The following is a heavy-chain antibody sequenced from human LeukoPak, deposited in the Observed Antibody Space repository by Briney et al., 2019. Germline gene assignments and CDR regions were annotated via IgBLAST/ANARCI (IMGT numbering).Heavy chain of an antibody. V-gene: IGHV4-34*01. D-gene: IGHD1-26*01. CDR3: ASLTRQVGANSLSWFDP. CDR2: INHSGST. CDR1: GGSFSGYY. Sequence: PSETLSLTCAAYGGSFSGYYWSWIRQPPGKGLEWIGEINHSGSTNYNPSLKSRVTISVDTSKNQFSLKLSSVTAADTAVYYCASLTRQVGANSLSWFDPWGQGTLVTVSS. J-gene: IGHJ5*02.